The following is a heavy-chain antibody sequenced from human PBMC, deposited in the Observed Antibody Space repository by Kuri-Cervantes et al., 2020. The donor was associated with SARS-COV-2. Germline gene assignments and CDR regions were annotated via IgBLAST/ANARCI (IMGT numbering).Heavy chain of an antibody. CDR3: ARAHSGYAFDI. D-gene: IGHD3-22*01. CDR1: GFTFDDYG. Sequence: GESLKISCAASGFTFDDYGMSWVRQAPGKGLEWVSGINWNGGSTGYADSVKGRFTISRDNAKNSLYLQMNSLRAEDTAVYYCARAHSGYAFDIWGQGTMVTVSS. CDR2: INWNGGST. J-gene: IGHJ3*02. V-gene: IGHV3-20*04.